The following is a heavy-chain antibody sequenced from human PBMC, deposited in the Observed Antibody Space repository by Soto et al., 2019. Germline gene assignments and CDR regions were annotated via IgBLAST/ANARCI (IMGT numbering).Heavy chain of an antibody. D-gene: IGHD3-16*02. CDR1: GFTFSSYG. J-gene: IGHJ4*02. V-gene: IGHV3-30*18. CDR2: ISYDGSNK. CDR3: AKPTYVWGSYRYWDY. Sequence: QVQLVESGGGVVQPGRSLRLSCAASGFTFSSYGMHWVRQAPGKGLEWVAVISYDGSNKYYADSVKGRFTISRDNSKNTLYLQMNSLRAEDTAVYYCAKPTYVWGSYRYWDYWGQGTLVTVSS.